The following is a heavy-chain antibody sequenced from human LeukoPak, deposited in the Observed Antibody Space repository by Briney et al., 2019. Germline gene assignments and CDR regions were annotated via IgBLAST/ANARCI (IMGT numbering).Heavy chain of an antibody. CDR3: VKESPYSSSRLYYFDY. CDR2: ISSSSSYI. V-gene: IGHV3-21*04. CDR1: GFTFSSYS. D-gene: IGHD2-2*01. J-gene: IGHJ4*02. Sequence: KSGGSLRLSCAASGFTFSSYSMNWVRQAPGKGLEWVSSISSSSSYIYYADSVKGRFTISRDNSKNTLSLQMNNLRLDDTAVYHCVKESPYSSSRLYYFDYWGQGILVTVSS.